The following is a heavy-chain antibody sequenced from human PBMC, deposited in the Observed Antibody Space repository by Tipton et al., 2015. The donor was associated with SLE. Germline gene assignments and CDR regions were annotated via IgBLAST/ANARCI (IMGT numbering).Heavy chain of an antibody. D-gene: IGHD5-18*01. CDR3: VRPYSYGSVY. Sequence: TLSLTCTVSGGSISSSSYYWGWIRQPPGKGLEWIGSIYYSGSTYYNPSLKSRVTISVDTSKNQFSLKLSSVTAADTAVYYCVRPYSYGSVYWGQGNLVTVSS. CDR2: IYYSGST. J-gene: IGHJ4*02. V-gene: IGHV4-39*01. CDR1: GGSISSSSYY.